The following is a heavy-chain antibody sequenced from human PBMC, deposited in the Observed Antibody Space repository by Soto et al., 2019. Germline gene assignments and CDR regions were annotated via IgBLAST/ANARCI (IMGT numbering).Heavy chain of an antibody. CDR3: AKADGQQWLIPHLDN. CDR2: ISCCGGSA. CDR1: GFNFKKFA. V-gene: IGHV3-23*01. Sequence: EVQLLESGGGVVQPGGSLRLSCVASGFNFKKFAMAWVRQAAGEGLEWVSGISCCGGSASYADSVKGRFSIARDDSKNTVSLQLNSLGVDDTAQYYCAKADGQQWLIPHLDNWGQGTLVTVS. D-gene: IGHD6-19*01. J-gene: IGHJ4*02.